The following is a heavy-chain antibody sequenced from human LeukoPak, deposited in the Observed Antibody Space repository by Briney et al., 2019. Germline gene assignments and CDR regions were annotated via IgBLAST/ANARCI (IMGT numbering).Heavy chain of an antibody. V-gene: IGHV4-59*01. D-gene: IGHD2-2*01. Sequence: PSETLSLTCSVSGGFISSYYWSWIRQPPGKGLEYIGYIYYSGSTNYNPSLKSRVTISVDTSKDQFSLNLTSVTAADTAVYYCARLKCISTTCPSRYVMDVWGQGTTVTVSS. CDR2: IYYSGST. CDR1: GGFISSYY. J-gene: IGHJ6*02. CDR3: ARLKCISTTCPSRYVMDV.